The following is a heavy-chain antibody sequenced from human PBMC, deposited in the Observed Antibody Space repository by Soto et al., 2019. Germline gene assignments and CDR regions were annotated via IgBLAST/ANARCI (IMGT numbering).Heavy chain of an antibody. V-gene: IGHV1-69*12. Sequence: QVQLVQSGAEVKKPGSSVKVSCKASGGTFSSYAISWVRQAPGQGLEWMGGNIPIFGTANYAQKFQGRVTITADESTSTAYMELSSLRSEDTAVYYCARVLVVVAARGAYYYGMDVWGQGTTVTVSS. CDR1: GGTFSSYA. CDR3: ARVLVVVAARGAYYYGMDV. CDR2: NIPIFGTA. J-gene: IGHJ6*02. D-gene: IGHD2-15*01.